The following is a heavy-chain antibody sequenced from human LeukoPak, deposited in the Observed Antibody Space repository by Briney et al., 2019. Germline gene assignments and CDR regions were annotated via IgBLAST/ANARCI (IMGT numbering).Heavy chain of an antibody. CDR1: SGSFSGYY. CDR2: INHSGST. CDR3: AADSY. V-gene: IGHV4-34*01. D-gene: IGHD3-3*01. Sequence: SETLSLTCAVYSGSFSGYYWSWIRQPPGKGLEWIGEINHSGSTNYNPSLKSRVTISVDTSKNQFSLKLSSVTAADTAVYYCAADSYWGQGTLVTVSS. J-gene: IGHJ4*02.